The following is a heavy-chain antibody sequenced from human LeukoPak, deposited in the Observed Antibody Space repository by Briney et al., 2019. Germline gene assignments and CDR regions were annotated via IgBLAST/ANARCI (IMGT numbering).Heavy chain of an antibody. V-gene: IGHV4-59*01. J-gene: IGHJ6*03. CDR1: GGSISSYY. CDR3: ARGRVSSSTWYSTYYYYFYMDV. Sequence: SETLSLTCTVSGGSISSYYWSWIRQPPGKGLEWIGYVDHTGSTNFNPSLNGRVSISRDTSKNLFSLRLRSVTAADTAVYFCARGRVSSSTWYSTYYYYFYMDVWGKGTTVTVSS. CDR2: VDHTGST. D-gene: IGHD1-1*01.